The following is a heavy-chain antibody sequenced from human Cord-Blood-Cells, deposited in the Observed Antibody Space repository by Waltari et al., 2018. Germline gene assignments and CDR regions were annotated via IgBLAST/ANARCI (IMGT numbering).Heavy chain of an antibody. CDR2: IIPIFGTA. J-gene: IGHJ4*02. CDR3: ARDLASLGMEESGY. V-gene: IGHV1-69*12. Sequence: QVKLVQSGAEVKTPGSSVKVSCKASGVTSSSYAISWLRQAPGQGLEWMGGIIPIFGTANYAQKFQGRVTITADESTSTAYMELSSLRSEDTAVYYCARDLASLGMEESGYWGQGTLVTVSS. CDR1: GVTSSSYA. D-gene: IGHD3-16*01.